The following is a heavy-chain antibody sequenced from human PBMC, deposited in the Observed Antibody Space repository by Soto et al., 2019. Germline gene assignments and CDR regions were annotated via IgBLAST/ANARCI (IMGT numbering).Heavy chain of an antibody. J-gene: IGHJ6*02. D-gene: IGHD2-2*02. CDR2: IVVGSGNT. V-gene: IGHV1-58*01. Sequence: ASVKVSCRASGFTFTSSAVQWVRQARGQRLEWIGWIVVGSGNTNYAQKFQERVTITRDMSTSTAYMELSSLRSEDTAVYYCAAGYCSSTSCYRSYYYYGMDVWGQGTTVTVSS. CDR1: GFTFTSSA. CDR3: AAGYCSSTSCYRSYYYYGMDV.